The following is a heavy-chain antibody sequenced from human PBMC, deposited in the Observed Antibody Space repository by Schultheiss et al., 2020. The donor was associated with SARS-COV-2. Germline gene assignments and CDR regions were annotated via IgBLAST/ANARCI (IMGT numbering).Heavy chain of an antibody. CDR1: GGSFSGYY. D-gene: IGHD4-11*01. J-gene: IGHJ6*02. CDR3: ASPDYSKGDYYYYGMDV. CDR2: IYYSGST. Sequence: SQTLSLTCAVYGGSFSGYYWSWIRQPPGKGLEWIGYIYYSGSTNYNPSLKSRVTISVDTSKNQFSLKLSSVTAADTAVYYCASPDYSKGDYYYYGMDVWGQGTTVTVSS. V-gene: IGHV4-59*01.